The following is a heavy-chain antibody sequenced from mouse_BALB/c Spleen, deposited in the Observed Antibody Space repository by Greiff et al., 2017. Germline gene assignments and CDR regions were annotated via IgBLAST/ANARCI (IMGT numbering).Heavy chain of an antibody. Sequence: VKLMESGAELMKPGASVKISCKATGYTFSSYWIEWVKQRPGHGLEWIGEILPGSGSTNYNEKFKGKATFTADTSSNTAYMQLSSLTSEDSAVYYCARFPGTWYFDVWGAGTTVTVSS. V-gene: IGHV1-9*01. D-gene: IGHD4-1*01. CDR3: ARFPGTWYFDV. J-gene: IGHJ1*01. CDR2: ILPGSGST. CDR1: GYTFSSYW.